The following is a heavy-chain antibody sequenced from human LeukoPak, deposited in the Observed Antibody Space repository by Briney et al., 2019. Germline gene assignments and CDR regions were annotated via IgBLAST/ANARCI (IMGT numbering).Heavy chain of an antibody. D-gene: IGHD3-16*02. V-gene: IGHV7-4-1*02. CDR1: VYSLNNYA. CDR2: IHPSTGYP. CDR3: ARAFQSLGGLSLPDY. J-gene: IGHJ4*02. Sequence: SVKVSCKASVYSLNNYAMNWVRQAPGHGLEWVGWIHPSTGYPTYAQGFTGRFVFSLDTSVSTTYLQISSLKGEDTAVYFCARAFQSLGGLSLPDYWGQGTLVTVSS.